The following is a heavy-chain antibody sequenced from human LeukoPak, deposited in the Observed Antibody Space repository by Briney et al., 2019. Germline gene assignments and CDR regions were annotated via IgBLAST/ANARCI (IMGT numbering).Heavy chain of an antibody. J-gene: IGHJ4*02. CDR1: GGSISSGGYY. D-gene: IGHD3-22*01. Sequence: PSETLSLTCTVSGGSISSGGYYWSWIRQPPGKGLEWIGSIYYSGSTYYNPSLKSRVTISVDTSKNQSSLKLSSVTAADTAVYYCASRNYYDSSGYSRVDYWGQGTLVTVSS. CDR3: ASRNYYDSSGYSRVDY. V-gene: IGHV4-39*01. CDR2: IYYSGST.